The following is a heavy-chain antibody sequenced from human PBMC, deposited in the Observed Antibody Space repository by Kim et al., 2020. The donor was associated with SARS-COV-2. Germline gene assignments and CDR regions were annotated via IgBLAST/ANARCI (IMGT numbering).Heavy chain of an antibody. CDR1: GGSISSSSYY. D-gene: IGHD6-13*01. CDR3: ARATAAPGTPIDY. Sequence: SETLSLTCTVSGGSISSSSYYWGWIRQPPGKGLEWIGSIYYSGSTYYNPSLKSRVTISVDTSKNQFSLKLSYVTAADTAVYYCARATAAPGTPIDYWGQGPLVPVSS. J-gene: IGHJ4*02. CDR2: IYYSGST. V-gene: IGHV4-39*01.